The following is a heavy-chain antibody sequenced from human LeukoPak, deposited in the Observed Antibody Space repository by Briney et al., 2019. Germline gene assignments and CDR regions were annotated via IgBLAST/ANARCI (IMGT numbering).Heavy chain of an antibody. CDR2: LSDTGSVI. D-gene: IGHD1-26*01. Sequence: PGGSLRLSCAASGFPFSTYAMTWVRPAPGKGREWVSTLSDTGSVIYYADSVKGRFTISRDNSKNTVYLQMNSLRADDTAVYYCVKDGGIYPAWYFEYWGQGTLVTVSS. J-gene: IGHJ4*02. V-gene: IGHV3-23*01. CDR3: VKDGGIYPAWYFEY. CDR1: GFPFSTYA.